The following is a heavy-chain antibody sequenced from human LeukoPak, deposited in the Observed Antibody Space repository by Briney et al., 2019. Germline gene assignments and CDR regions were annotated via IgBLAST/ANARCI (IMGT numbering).Heavy chain of an antibody. Sequence: PSETLSLTCTASGGSISSYYWSWIRQPPGKGLEWIGYIYYSGSTNYNPSLKSRVTISVDTSKNQFSLKLSSVTAADTAVYYCAREGSYDFWSGYPGWFDPWGQGTLVTVSS. J-gene: IGHJ5*02. CDR3: AREGSYDFWSGYPGWFDP. D-gene: IGHD3-3*01. CDR2: IYYSGST. CDR1: GGSISSYY. V-gene: IGHV4-59*01.